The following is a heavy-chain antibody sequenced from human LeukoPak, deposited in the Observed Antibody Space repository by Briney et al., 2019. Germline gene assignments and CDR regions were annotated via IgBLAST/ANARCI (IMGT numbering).Heavy chain of an antibody. J-gene: IGHJ5*02. CDR1: GFTFSSYS. CDR2: IDTTSSYI. CDR3: ARDAGGYYRPNWFDP. Sequence: PGGSLRLSCAASGFTFSSYSVNWVRQAPGKGLEWVSFIDTTSSYIFYAASVRGRFTISRDNAKNSLYLQMNSLRAEDTAVYYCARDAGGYYRPNWFDPWGQGTLVTVSS. V-gene: IGHV3-21*06. D-gene: IGHD1-26*01.